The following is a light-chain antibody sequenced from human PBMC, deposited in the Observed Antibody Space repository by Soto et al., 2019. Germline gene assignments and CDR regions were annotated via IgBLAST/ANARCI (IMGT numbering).Light chain of an antibody. Sequence: ESVLTQSPGTLSLSPGERATLSCRASQSVSSSYLAWYQQKPGQAPRHLIYGASSRATGIPDRFSGSGSGTDFTLTISRLEPEDFAVYYCQRYGSSRITFGGGTKVEIK. J-gene: IGKJ4*01. CDR2: GAS. V-gene: IGKV3-20*01. CDR3: QRYGSSRIT. CDR1: QSVSSSY.